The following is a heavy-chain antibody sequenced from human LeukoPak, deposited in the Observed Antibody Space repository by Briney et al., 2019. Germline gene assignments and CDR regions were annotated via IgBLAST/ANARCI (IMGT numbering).Heavy chain of an antibody. V-gene: IGHV4-59*08. CDR1: GGSISSYY. D-gene: IGHD3-10*01. CDR3: ARLDYYGSGFFDY. Sequence: SETLSLTCTVSGGSISSYYWSWIRQPPGKGLEWIGYIYYSCSTNYNPSLKSRGTISVDTSNNQSSLKLSSVTAADTAVYYCARLDYYGSGFFDYWGQGTLVTVSS. J-gene: IGHJ4*02. CDR2: IYYSCST.